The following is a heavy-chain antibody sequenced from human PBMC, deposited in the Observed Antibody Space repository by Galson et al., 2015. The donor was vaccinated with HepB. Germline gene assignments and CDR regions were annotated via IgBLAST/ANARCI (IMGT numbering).Heavy chain of an antibody. CDR2: ISRTGNNI. CDR3: ARDFKLIVTGSGSPYYSGMDV. J-gene: IGHJ6*02. CDR1: GFILTNHT. D-gene: IGHD2/OR15-2a*01. V-gene: IGHV3-21*01. Sequence: SLRLSCAAFGFILTNHTMNWVRQAPGRGLEWVYSISRTGNNIYYADSVRGRFTISRDNAKNSLYLQMRSLRAEDTALYYCARDFKLIVTGSGSPYYSGMDVWGQGTTVTASS.